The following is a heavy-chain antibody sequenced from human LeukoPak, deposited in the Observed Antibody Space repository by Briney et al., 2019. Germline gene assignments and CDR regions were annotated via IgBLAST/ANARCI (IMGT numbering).Heavy chain of an antibody. J-gene: IGHJ4*02. V-gene: IGHV3-9*01. CDR1: GFTFDDYA. Sequence: GGSLRLSCAASGFTFDDYAMHWVRQAPGKGLEWVSGISWNSGSIGYADSVKGRFTISRDNAKNSLYLQMNSLRAEDTAVYYCAKDRVSDYGDYGLSGFDYWGQGTLVTVSS. CDR2: ISWNSGSI. D-gene: IGHD4-17*01. CDR3: AKDRVSDYGDYGLSGFDY.